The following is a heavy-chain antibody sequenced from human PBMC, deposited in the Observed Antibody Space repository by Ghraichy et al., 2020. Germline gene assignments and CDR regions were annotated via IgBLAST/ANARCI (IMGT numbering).Heavy chain of an antibody. CDR2: ISHSGNT. CDR3: TRSVAGTSRPD. J-gene: IGHJ4*02. D-gene: IGHD6-19*01. V-gene: IGHV4-39*01. CDR1: GGSISSSSSY. Sequence: SETLSLTCTVSGGSISSSSSYWGWIRQPPGKGLEWIGSISHSGNTYYNPSLKSRVAISVDTSKNQFSLKLNSMTAADTAVYYCTRSVAGTSRPDWGQGTLVTVSS.